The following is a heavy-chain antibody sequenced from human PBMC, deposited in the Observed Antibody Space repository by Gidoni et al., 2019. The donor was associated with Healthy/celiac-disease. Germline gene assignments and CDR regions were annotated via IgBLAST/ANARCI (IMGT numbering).Heavy chain of an antibody. CDR3: SRDGHSSSWYAPPTLAGYGMDV. CDR2: IYYSGST. CDR1: GGSISSSSYY. J-gene: IGHJ6*02. Sequence: QLQLQESGPGLVKPSETLSLTCTVSGGSISSSSYYWGWIRQPPGKGLEWIGSIYYSGSTYYNPSLKSRVTISVDTSKNQFSLKLSSVTAADTAVYYCSRDGHSSSWYAPPTLAGYGMDVWGQGTTVTVSS. D-gene: IGHD6-13*01. V-gene: IGHV4-39*02.